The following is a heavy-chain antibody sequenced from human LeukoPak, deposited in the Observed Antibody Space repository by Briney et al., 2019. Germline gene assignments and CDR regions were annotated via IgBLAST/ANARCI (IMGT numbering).Heavy chain of an antibody. Sequence: SVKVSCKASGGTFSSYAISWVRQAPGQGLEWMGGIIPIFGTANYAQKFQGRVTITTDESTSTAYMELSSLRSEDAAVYYCARGGGELRNWFDPWGQGTLVTVSS. V-gene: IGHV1-69*05. D-gene: IGHD4-23*01. CDR1: GGTFSSYA. J-gene: IGHJ5*02. CDR3: ARGGGELRNWFDP. CDR2: IIPIFGTA.